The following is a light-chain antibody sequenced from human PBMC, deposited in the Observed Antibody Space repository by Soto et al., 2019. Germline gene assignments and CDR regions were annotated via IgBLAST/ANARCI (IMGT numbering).Light chain of an antibody. CDR1: SSDVGGYNY. V-gene: IGLV2-14*01. Sequence: QSALTQPASVSGSPGQSITISCTGTSSDVGGYNYVSWYQQHPGKAPKLMIYDVSKRPSGVSNRFSGSKSGNTASLTISGLQAEDEADYYCSSYTSSSTLVMFGGGTKVTVL. CDR3: SSYTSSSTLVM. CDR2: DVS. J-gene: IGLJ3*02.